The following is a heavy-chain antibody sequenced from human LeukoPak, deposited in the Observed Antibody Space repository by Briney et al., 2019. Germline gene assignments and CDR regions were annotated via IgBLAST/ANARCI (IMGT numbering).Heavy chain of an antibody. V-gene: IGHV4-34*01. Sequence: PSETLSLTCAVYGGSFSGYYWSWIRQPPGKGLEWIGEINHSGSTNYNPSLKSRVTISVDTSKNQFSLKLSSVTAADTAVYYCASRPRIMITFGGPRGAFDIWGQGTMVTVSS. D-gene: IGHD3-16*01. CDR2: INHSGST. CDR3: ASRPRIMITFGGPRGAFDI. J-gene: IGHJ3*02. CDR1: GGSFSGYY.